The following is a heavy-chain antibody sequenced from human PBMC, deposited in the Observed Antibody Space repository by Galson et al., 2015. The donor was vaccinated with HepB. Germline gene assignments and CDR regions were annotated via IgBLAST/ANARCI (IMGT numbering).Heavy chain of an antibody. D-gene: IGHD1-26*01. V-gene: IGHV1-46*01. CDR1: GYTFTSYY. CDR2: INPSGGST. J-gene: IGHJ3*02. Sequence: SVKVSCKASGYTFTSYYMHWVRQAPGQGLEWMGIINPSGGSTSYAQKFQGRVTMTRDTSTSTVYMELSSLRSEDTAVYYCARQGGIVAAENAFDIWGQGTMVTVSS. CDR3: ARQGGIVAAENAFDI.